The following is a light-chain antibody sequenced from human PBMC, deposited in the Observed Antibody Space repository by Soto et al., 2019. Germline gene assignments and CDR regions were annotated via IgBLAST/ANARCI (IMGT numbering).Light chain of an antibody. J-gene: IGLJ3*02. CDR2: GNN. CDR3: QSYDSSLSASV. CDR1: SSNIGAGYD. V-gene: IGLV1-40*01. Sequence: QSVLTQPPSVSGAPGHRITISCTGDSSNIGAGYDVHWYQQLPGTAPKLLIYGNNNRPSGVPDRFSGSKSVTSASLAITGLQAEDEADYYCQSYDSSLSASVFGGGTQLTVL.